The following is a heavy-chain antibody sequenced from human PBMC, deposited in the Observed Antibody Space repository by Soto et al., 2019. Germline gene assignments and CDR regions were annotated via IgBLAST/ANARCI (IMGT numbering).Heavy chain of an antibody. CDR1: GFTFTSYT. D-gene: IGHD6-13*01. J-gene: IGHJ4*02. Sequence: GGSLRLSCAASGFTFTSYTMNWVRQAPGKGLEWVSSISSSSDYIYYADSMKGRVTISRDNAKNSLFLEMNSLTGEDTAVYYRARARVYPTGPLDFWGQGTLVTVSS. CDR3: ARARVYPTGPLDF. CDR2: ISSSSDYI. V-gene: IGHV3-21*06.